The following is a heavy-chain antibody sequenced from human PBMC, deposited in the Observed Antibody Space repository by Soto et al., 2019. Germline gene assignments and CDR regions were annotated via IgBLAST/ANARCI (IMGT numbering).Heavy chain of an antibody. CDR1: GFSLSTSGVG. V-gene: IGHV2-5*02. CDR3: AHRQGFGEFGY. J-gene: IGHJ4*02. D-gene: IGHD3-10*01. CDR2: IYWDDDK. Sequence: QITLKESGPTLVKPTQTLTLTCTFSGFSLSTSGVGVGWIRQPPGKALEWLALIYWDDDKRYSPSLKSRLTITNDTSKNQVVLTMTNMDPVDTATYFCAHRQGFGEFGYWGQGTLVTVSS.